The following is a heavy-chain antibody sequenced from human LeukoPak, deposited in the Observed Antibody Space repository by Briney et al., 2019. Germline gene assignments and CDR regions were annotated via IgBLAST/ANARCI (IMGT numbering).Heavy chain of an antibody. CDR2: INPSGGST. J-gene: IGHJ4*02. CDR3: ARGDYLYYYDSSGYLSPYFDY. CDR1: GYTFTSYY. D-gene: IGHD3-22*01. V-gene: IGHV1-46*01. Sequence: ASVKVSCKASGYTFTSYYMHWVRQAPGQGLEWMGIINPSGGSTSYAQKFQGRVTMTRDMSTSTVYIELSILRSEDTAWYYCARGDYLYYYDSSGYLSPYFDYWGQGTLVTVSS.